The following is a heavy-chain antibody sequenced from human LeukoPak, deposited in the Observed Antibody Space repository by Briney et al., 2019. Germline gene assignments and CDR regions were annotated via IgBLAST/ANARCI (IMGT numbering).Heavy chain of an antibody. CDR1: GFTFDDYG. CDR2: INWNGGST. V-gene: IGHV3-20*04. J-gene: IGHJ5*02. CDR3: AREAKGYCSSTSCLNWFDP. D-gene: IGHD2-2*01. Sequence: GGSLRLSCAASGFTFDDYGMSWVRQAPGKGLEWVSGINWNGGSTGYADSVKGRFTISRDNAKNSLYLQMNSLRAEDTALYYCAREAKGYCSSTSCLNWFDPWGQGTLVTVSS.